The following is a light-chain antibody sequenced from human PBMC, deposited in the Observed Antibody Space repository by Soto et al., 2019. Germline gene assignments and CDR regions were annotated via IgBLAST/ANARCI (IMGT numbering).Light chain of an antibody. CDR2: LGS. Sequence: DIVMTQSPLSLPVTPGEPASISCRSSQSLLQSNGYNYLDWYLQKPGHSPQLLIYLGSNRASGVPDRFSGSGSGTDFTLKISRVEAEDVGVYYCMQALQTPRTFGQGTKLEIK. V-gene: IGKV2-28*01. CDR1: QSLLQSNGYNY. J-gene: IGKJ2*01. CDR3: MQALQTPRT.